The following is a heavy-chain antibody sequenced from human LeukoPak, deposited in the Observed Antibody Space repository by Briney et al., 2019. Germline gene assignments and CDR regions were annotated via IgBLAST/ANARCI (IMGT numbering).Heavy chain of an antibody. CDR1: GFTFSDYY. Sequence: GGSLRLSCAASGFTFSDYYMSWIRQAPGKGLEWVSYISSSGSTIYYADSVKGRFTISRDNAKNSLYLQMSSLGAEDTAVYYCARDVPYFYGMDVWGQGTTVTVSS. J-gene: IGHJ6*02. V-gene: IGHV3-11*01. CDR2: ISSSGSTI. CDR3: ARDVPYFYGMDV.